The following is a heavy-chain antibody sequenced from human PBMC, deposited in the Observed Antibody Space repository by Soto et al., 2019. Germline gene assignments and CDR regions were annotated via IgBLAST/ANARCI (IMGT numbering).Heavy chain of an antibody. V-gene: IGHV1-8*01. D-gene: IGHD2-2*01. CDR3: ARGSTGQQYHYNMDV. J-gene: IGHJ6*03. Sequence: ASVKVSCKASGYSFTSYDINWVRQAAGQGLEWMGWMSPYNGNTGYAQKFQGSVTMTRDTSISTAYMELSSLTSEDTAVYYCARGSTGQQYHYNMDVRGTGTTVTVSS. CDR1: GYSFTSYD. CDR2: MSPYNGNT.